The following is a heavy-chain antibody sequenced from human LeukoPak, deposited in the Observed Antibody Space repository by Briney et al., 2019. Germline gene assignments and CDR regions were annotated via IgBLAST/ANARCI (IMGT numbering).Heavy chain of an antibody. CDR2: IYSGGST. J-gene: IGHJ4*02. CDR3: ARLDYSNYVY. D-gene: IGHD4-11*01. CDR1: GFTVSSNY. Sequence: PGGSLRLSCAASGFTVSSNYMSWVRQAPGKGLEWVSVIYSGGSTYYADSVKGRSTISRDNSKNTLYLQMSSLRAEDTAVYYCARLDYSNYVYWGQGTLVTVSS. V-gene: IGHV3-66*02.